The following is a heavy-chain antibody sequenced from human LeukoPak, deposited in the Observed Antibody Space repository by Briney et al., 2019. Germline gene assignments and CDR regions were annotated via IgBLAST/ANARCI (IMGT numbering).Heavy chain of an antibody. V-gene: IGHV3-74*01. J-gene: IGHJ4*02. Sequence: GGSPRLSCAASGFTFSPYWMHWVRQVPGKGLVWVSDINSDGTITHYADSVKGRFTVSRDNAQDTLYLQMNSLRAEDTAVYYCARGTALQDYWGQGTLVTVSS. CDR3: ARGTALQDY. D-gene: IGHD2-2*02. CDR2: INSDGTIT. CDR1: GFTFSPYW.